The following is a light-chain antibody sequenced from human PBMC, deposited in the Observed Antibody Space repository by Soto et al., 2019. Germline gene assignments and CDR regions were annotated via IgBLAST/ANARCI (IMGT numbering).Light chain of an antibody. CDR1: SSDVGGYNY. Sequence: QSALTQPPSASGSPGQSVTISCTGTSSDVGGYNYVSWYQQHPGKAPKLMIYEVSKRPSGVPDRFSGSKSGNTASLTVSGLQAEDEADWCCSSYAGSNNLVFGGGTQLTVL. CDR3: SSYAGSNNLV. V-gene: IGLV2-8*01. CDR2: EVS. J-gene: IGLJ3*02.